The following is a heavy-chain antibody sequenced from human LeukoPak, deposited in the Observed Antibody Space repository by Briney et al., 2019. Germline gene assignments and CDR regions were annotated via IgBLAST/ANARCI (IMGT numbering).Heavy chain of an antibody. CDR2: IGTAGDT. CDR3: ASSRAYSSSWYAIDN. D-gene: IGHD6-13*01. Sequence: GGSLRLSCAASGFTFSNYDMHWVRQAAGKGLEWVSGIGTAGDTYYPGSVKGRFTISREHAKNSLYLHMNSLSAGDTAVYYCASSRAYSSSWYAIDNWGQGTLVTVSS. V-gene: IGHV3-13*01. CDR1: GFTFSNYD. J-gene: IGHJ4*02.